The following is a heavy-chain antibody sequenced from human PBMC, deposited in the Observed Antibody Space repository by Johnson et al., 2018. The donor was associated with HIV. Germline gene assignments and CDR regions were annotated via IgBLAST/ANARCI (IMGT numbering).Heavy chain of an antibody. Sequence: QVQLVESGGGVVQPGRSLRLSCAASGFTLSSYGMHRVRQAPGKGLEWVAVIWFDGSNKYYADSVNGRFSITRDNSKNTLYLQINSLRVEDTAVYHCAKDLGGSKSDEWATDYYDFSIAYPVQDPRAVVGVFDNWGQGTMVTVSS. CDR3: AKDLGGSKSDEWATDYYDFSIAYPVQDPRAVVGVFDN. CDR2: IWFDGSNK. CDR1: GFTLSSYG. V-gene: IGHV3-33*06. J-gene: IGHJ3*02. D-gene: IGHD3-3*01.